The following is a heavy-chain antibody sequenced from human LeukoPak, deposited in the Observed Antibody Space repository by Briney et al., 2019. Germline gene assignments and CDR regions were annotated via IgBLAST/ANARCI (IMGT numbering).Heavy chain of an antibody. CDR1: GGSISSSSYY. V-gene: IGHV4-39*07. Sequence: PSETLSLTCTVSGGSISSSSYYWGWIRQPPGKGLEWIGSIYYSGSTYYNPSLKSRVTISVDTSKNQFSLKLSSVTAADTAVYYCARDERADYGGDNWFDPWGQGTLVTVSS. D-gene: IGHD4-23*01. CDR2: IYYSGST. CDR3: ARDERADYGGDNWFDP. J-gene: IGHJ5*02.